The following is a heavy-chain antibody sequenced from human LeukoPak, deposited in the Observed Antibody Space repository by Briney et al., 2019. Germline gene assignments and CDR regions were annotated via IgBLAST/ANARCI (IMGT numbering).Heavy chain of an antibody. J-gene: IGHJ4*02. V-gene: IGHV6-1*01. CDR1: GDTVCNNSVD. CDR2: TYYRSKWYN. D-gene: IGHD3-10*01. Sequence: SQTLSLTCAISGDTVCNNSVDWNWIRQSPSRGLEWLGSTYYRSKWYNDYALSVKSRITINPDTSKNQFSLQLNSVTPEDRAVYYCARARRSLRYFFDYWGQGTLVTVSS. CDR3: ARARRSLRYFFDY.